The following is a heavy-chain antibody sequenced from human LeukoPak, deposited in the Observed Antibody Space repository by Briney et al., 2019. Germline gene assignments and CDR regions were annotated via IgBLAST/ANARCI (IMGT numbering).Heavy chain of an antibody. D-gene: IGHD6-13*01. Sequence: SETLSLTCTVSGGSISSSSYYWGWIRQPPGKGLEWIGSIYYSGSTYYNPSLKSRVTISVDTSKNQFSLKLSSVTAADTAVYYCARRRAAAAGNWFDPWGQGTLVTVSS. CDR3: ARRRAAAAGNWFDP. V-gene: IGHV4-39*01. CDR2: IYYSGST. CDR1: GGSISSSSYY. J-gene: IGHJ5*02.